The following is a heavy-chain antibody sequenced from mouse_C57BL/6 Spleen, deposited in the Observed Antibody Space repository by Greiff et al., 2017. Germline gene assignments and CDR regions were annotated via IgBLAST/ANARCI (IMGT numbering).Heavy chain of an antibody. Sequence: QVQLQQPGAELVKPGASVKLSCKASGYTFTSYWITWVKQRPGQGLEWIGDIYPGSGSTNYNAKFKSKATLTVNTSSSTAYMQLSSLTSEDYAVYYYARNSCGAMDYWGQGTSVTVSS. D-gene: IGHD2-12*01. V-gene: IGHV1-55*01. J-gene: IGHJ4*01. CDR3: ARNSCGAMDY. CDR1: GYTFTSYW. CDR2: IYPGSGST.